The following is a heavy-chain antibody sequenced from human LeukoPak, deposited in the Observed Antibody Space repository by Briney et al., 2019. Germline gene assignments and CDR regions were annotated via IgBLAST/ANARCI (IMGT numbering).Heavy chain of an antibody. CDR1: GFTFSSYW. V-gene: IGHV3-7*01. J-gene: IGHJ4*02. Sequence: PGGSLRLSCAASGFTFSSYWMSWVRQAPGKGLEWVANIKEDGNEKYYVDSVKGRFTISRDNAKNSLYLQMNSLRGEDTAVYYCARDGGWLFPLDYWGQGTLVTVSS. CDR2: IKEDGNEK. D-gene: IGHD3-9*01. CDR3: ARDGGWLFPLDY.